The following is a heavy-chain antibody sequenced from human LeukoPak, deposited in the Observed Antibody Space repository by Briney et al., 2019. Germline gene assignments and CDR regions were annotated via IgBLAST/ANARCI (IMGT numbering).Heavy chain of an antibody. CDR1: GFIFRNYG. J-gene: IGHJ4*02. CDR3: SRWSGTPRHYVDT. CDR2: ICYDGSNK. Sequence: GGSLRLSCAASGFIFRNYGMHWVRQAPGKGLEGVAGICYDGSNKYYADSVKGRFTITGNNSKNTVYLKMSSLRAEDTAVYYFSRWSGTPRHYVDTWGQRTLVT. V-gene: IGHV3-33*01. D-gene: IGHD2-15*01.